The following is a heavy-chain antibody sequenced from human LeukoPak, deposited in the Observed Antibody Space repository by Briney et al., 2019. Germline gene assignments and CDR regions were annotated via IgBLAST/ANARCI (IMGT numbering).Heavy chain of an antibody. V-gene: IGHV4-59*01. Sequence: NTSQTLSLTCTVSGVSISSYYWSWIRQPPGKGLEWIGYIYYSGSTNYNPSLKSRVTISVDTSKNQFSLKLSSVTAADTAVYYCARGWEEWLSYWGQGTLVTVSS. CDR3: ARGWEEWLSY. J-gene: IGHJ4*02. D-gene: IGHD3-3*01. CDR1: GVSISSYY. CDR2: IYYSGST.